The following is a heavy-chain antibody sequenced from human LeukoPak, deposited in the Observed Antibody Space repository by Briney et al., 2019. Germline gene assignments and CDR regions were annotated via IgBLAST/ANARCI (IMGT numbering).Heavy chain of an antibody. CDR1: AYTFISYG. D-gene: IGHD1-26*01. CDR2: MNPNSGDT. Sequence: ASVKVSCKASAYTFISYGISWVRQATGQGLEWMGWMNPNSGDTGYAQKFQGRVTMTRNTSISTAYMELSSLRSEDTAVYYCARTYYPFDYWGQGTLVTVSS. J-gene: IGHJ4*02. V-gene: IGHV1-8*02. CDR3: ARTYYPFDY.